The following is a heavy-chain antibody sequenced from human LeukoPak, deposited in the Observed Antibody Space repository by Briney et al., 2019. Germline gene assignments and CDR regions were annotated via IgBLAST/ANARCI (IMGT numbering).Heavy chain of an antibody. CDR2: ISCYSGNT. J-gene: IGHJ4*02. CDR3: VRDIATVQHQD. Sequence: ASVKVSCKACGYTFTNYGISWVRQAPGQGLEWVGWISCYSGNTNYVQKFQGRVTMTTDTSTSTVYMELRSLRSDDTAVYYCVRDIATVQHQDWGQGTLVTVSS. CDR1: GYTFTNYG. D-gene: IGHD1-1*01. V-gene: IGHV1-18*01.